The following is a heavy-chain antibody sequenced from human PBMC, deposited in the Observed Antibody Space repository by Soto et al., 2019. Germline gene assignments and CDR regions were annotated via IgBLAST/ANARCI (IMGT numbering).Heavy chain of an antibody. CDR3: ARSRKDDYGDSDAFDI. J-gene: IGHJ3*02. V-gene: IGHV3-33*01. D-gene: IGHD4-17*01. CDR1: GFTFSSYG. Sequence: QVQLVESGGGVVQPGRSLRLSCAASGFTFSSYGMHWVRQAPGKGLEWVAVIWYDGSNKYYADSVKGRFTISRDNSKNTLYLQMNSLRAEDTAVYYCARSRKDDYGDSDAFDIWGQGTMVTVSS. CDR2: IWYDGSNK.